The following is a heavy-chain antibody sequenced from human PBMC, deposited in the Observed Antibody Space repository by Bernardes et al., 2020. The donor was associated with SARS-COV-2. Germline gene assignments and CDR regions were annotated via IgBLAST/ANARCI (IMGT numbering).Heavy chain of an antibody. J-gene: IGHJ6*02. CDR2: ISGSGFDT. CDR1: SFIFSSHG. CDR3: AKRLQLPWRGSRPRVLNYYAMDL. D-gene: IGHD1-1*01. V-gene: IGHV3-23*01. Sequence: GGSLRLSCAASSFIFSSHGMNWVRQAPGGGLEWVSGISGSGFDTDYADSVRGRFTISRDNSKNILYLQMNSLRADDTAVYFCAKRLQLPWRGSRPRVLNYYAMDLWGQGTTVTVSS.